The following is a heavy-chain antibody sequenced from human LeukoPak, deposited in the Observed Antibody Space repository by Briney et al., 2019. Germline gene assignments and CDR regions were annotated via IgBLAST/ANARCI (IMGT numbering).Heavy chain of an antibody. CDR1: GFAFEDYA. Sequence: PGGSLRLSCAASGFAFEDYAMYWVRQAPGKGLEWVSGISWNSGSIGYADSVKGRFTISRDNAKNSLYLQMNSLRAEDTALYYCAKDMGSVLRGTVTSPAGMDVWGQGTTVTVSS. J-gene: IGHJ6*02. CDR2: ISWNSGSI. D-gene: IGHD4-17*01. CDR3: AKDMGSVLRGTVTSPAGMDV. V-gene: IGHV3-9*01.